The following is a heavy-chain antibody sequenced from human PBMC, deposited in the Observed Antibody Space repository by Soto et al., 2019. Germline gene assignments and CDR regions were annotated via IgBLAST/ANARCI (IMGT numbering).Heavy chain of an antibody. CDR3: ARGREYCSGDNCYETGSDY. Sequence: RGSLRLXCAVSGVSSSSYTMHRARQDPGEGLKWISSIRRCSSSIYYSNSEKGRFTSSRDNAKTSLYLQMNSLRGEDTAVYYCARGREYCSGDNCYETGSDYWGQGTLVTVSS. J-gene: IGHJ4*02. D-gene: IGHD2-15*01. V-gene: IGHV3-48*01. CDR2: IRRCSSSI. CDR1: GVSSSSYT.